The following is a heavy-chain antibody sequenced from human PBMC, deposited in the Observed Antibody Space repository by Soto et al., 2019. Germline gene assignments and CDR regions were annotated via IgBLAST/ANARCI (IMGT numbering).Heavy chain of an antibody. V-gene: IGHV3-7*01. CDR3: ARDIATAGSWFDP. J-gene: IGHJ5*02. CDR1: GFTLSSYW. CDR2: IKQDGSEK. D-gene: IGHD6-13*01. Sequence: GGSLILSCAASGFTLSSYWMNWVRQAPGKGLEWVANIKQDGSEKYYVDSVKGRFTISRDNAKNSLYLQMNSLRAEDTAVYYCARDIATAGSWFDPWGQGNLVTVSS.